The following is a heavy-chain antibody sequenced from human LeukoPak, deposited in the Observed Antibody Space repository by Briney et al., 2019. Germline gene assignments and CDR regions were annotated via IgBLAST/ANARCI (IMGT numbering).Heavy chain of an antibody. V-gene: IGHV1-3*01. CDR3: ARTPPTVVTLYYFDY. Sequence: ASVKVSCTASGYTFTSYAMHWVRQAPGQRLEWMGWINAGNGNTKYSQKFQGRVTITRDTSASTAYMELSSLRSEDTAVYYCARTPPTVVTLYYFDYWGQGTLVTVSS. J-gene: IGHJ4*02. CDR1: GYTFTSYA. CDR2: INAGNGNT. D-gene: IGHD4-23*01.